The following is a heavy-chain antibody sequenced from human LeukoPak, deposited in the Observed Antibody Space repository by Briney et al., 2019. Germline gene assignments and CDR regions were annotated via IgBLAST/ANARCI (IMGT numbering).Heavy chain of an antibody. Sequence: SETLSLTCTVSGGSISSGGYYWGWIRQPPGKGLEWIGTIYYRGSTYSNPSLNSRVTISLDTSKNQFSLRLRSVTAADTALYYCARHYLSDGILSTFDPWGQGTLVTVSS. CDR1: GGSISSGGYY. V-gene: IGHV4-39*01. D-gene: IGHD2-2*01. CDR2: IYYRGST. CDR3: ARHYLSDGILSTFDP. J-gene: IGHJ5*02.